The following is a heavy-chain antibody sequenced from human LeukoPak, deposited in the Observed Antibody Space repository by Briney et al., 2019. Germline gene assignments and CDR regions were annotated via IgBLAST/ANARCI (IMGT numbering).Heavy chain of an antibody. CDR3: AKDKESLFQH. J-gene: IGHJ1*01. V-gene: IGHV3-33*06. Sequence: PGRSLRLSCAASGFTFSSYGMHWVRQAPGKGLEWVAVIWYDGSNKYYADSVKVRFTISRDNSKNTVYLQMNSLSAEETAVYYCAKDKESLFQHWGQGTLVTVSS. D-gene: IGHD3-10*01. CDR2: IWYDGSNK. CDR1: GFTFSSYG.